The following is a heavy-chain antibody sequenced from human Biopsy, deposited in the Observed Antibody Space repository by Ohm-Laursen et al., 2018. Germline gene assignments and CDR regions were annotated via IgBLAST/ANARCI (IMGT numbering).Heavy chain of an antibody. V-gene: IGHV4-34*01. CDR1: GGSFNGYF. D-gene: IGHD6-13*01. J-gene: IGHJ6*02. CDR2: ITQSGST. Sequence: GTLSLTCAVYGGSFNGYFWSWIRQPPGKGLEWIGDITQSGSTNYSPSLKSRVTISVDTAKKLFSLSLRSVTAADTAVYYCARVPLPGIGAAYQGRFLYGMDVWGQGTTVSVSS. CDR3: ARVPLPGIGAAYQGRFLYGMDV.